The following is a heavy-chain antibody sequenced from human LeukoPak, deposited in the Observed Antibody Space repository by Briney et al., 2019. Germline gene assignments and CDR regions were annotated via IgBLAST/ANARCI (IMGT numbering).Heavy chain of an antibody. CDR1: GYTFTSYG. D-gene: IGHD1-26*01. V-gene: IGHV1-18*01. CDR3: ARGGKWELHDAFDI. J-gene: IGHJ3*02. Sequence: ASVKVSCKASGYTFTSYGISWVRQAPGQGLEWMGWISAYNGNTNYAQKFQGRVTMTRNTSISTAYMELSSLRSEDTAVYYCARGGKWELHDAFDIWGQGTMVTVSS. CDR2: ISAYNGNT.